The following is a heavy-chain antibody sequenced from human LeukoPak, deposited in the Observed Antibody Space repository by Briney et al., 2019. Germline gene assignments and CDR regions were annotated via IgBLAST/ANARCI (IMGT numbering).Heavy chain of an antibody. CDR3: AREREGIQLWPSGYGMDV. CDR1: GYTFTSYY. Sequence: ASVKVSCKASGYTFTSYYMHWVRQAPGQGLEWMGIINPSGGSTSYAQKFQGRVTMTRDTSTSTVYMELSSLRSEDTAVYYCAREREGIQLWPSGYGMDVWGQGTTVTVSS. CDR2: INPSGGST. V-gene: IGHV1-46*01. D-gene: IGHD5-18*01. J-gene: IGHJ6*02.